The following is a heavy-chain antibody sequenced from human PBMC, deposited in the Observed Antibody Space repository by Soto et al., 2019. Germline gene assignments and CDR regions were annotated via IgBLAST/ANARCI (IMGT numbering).Heavy chain of an antibody. CDR2: ISYDGSNK. Sequence: GGSLRLSCAASGFTFSSYGMHWVRQAPGKGLEWVAVISYDGSNKYYADSVKGRFTISRDNSKNTLYLQMNSLRAEDTAVYYCAKGGQETTWYYYGMDVWGQGTTVTVSS. V-gene: IGHV3-30*18. D-gene: IGHD4-17*01. J-gene: IGHJ6*02. CDR3: AKGGQETTWYYYGMDV. CDR1: GFTFSSYG.